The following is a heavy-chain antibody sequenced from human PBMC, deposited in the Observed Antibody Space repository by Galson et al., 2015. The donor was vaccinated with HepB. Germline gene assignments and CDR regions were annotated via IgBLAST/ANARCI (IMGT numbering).Heavy chain of an antibody. J-gene: IGHJ4*02. CDR1: GFTFSSYG. CDR2: IWYDGSNK. V-gene: IGHV3-33*06. Sequence: SLRLSCAASGFTFSSYGMHWVRQAPGKGLEWVAVIWYDGSNKYHADSVKGRFTISRDNSKNTLYLQMNSLRAEDTAVYFCTKDPRASSSRHYFDFWGQGTLVTVSS. D-gene: IGHD6-13*01. CDR3: TKDPRASSSRHYFDF.